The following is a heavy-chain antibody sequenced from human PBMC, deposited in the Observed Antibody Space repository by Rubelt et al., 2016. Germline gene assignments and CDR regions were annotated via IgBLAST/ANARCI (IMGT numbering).Heavy chain of an antibody. V-gene: IGHV3-23*04. D-gene: IGHD4-23*01. Sequence: EVQLVESGGVLVQPGGSLRLSCAASGFTFSNYAMTWIRQAPGKGLEWVSGISGSGGSTYYADSVRGRFTISRDNAKKTRFLQMNSLRADDTAVYYCAKQAGGNSDYWGQGTLVTVSS. CDR2: ISGSGGST. CDR3: AKQAGGNSDY. CDR1: GFTFSNYA. J-gene: IGHJ4*02.